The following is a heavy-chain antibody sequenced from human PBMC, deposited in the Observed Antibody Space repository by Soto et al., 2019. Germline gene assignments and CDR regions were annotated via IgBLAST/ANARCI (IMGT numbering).Heavy chain of an antibody. CDR3: ARWSGYADA. J-gene: IGHJ4*02. Sequence: GGSLRLSCAASGFSFSTYSMAWVRQAAGKGPQWVSGLSGGGANTFHVDSVRGRFTISVDNSKNTVYLQMDSLRADDTAVYYCARWSGYADAWGQGTLVTVSS. CDR1: GFSFSTYS. D-gene: IGHD4-17*01. V-gene: IGHV3-23*01. CDR2: LSGGGANT.